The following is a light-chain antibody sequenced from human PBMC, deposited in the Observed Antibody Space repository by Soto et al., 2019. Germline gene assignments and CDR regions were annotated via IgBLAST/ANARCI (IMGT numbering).Light chain of an antibody. V-gene: IGLV2-14*01. J-gene: IGLJ2*01. CDR3: SSYTSSSTVI. CDR1: SSDIGGYNY. CDR2: EVT. Sequence: QSALTQPASVSGSPGQSIAISCTGTSSDIGGYNYVSWYQQHPGKAPKLMIYEVTNRPSGLSDRFSGSKSANTASLTISGLQAEDEADYYCSSYTSSSTVIFGGGTKLTVL.